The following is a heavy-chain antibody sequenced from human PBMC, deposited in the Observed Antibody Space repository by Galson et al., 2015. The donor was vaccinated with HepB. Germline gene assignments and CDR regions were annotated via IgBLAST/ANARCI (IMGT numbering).Heavy chain of an antibody. J-gene: IGHJ6*02. V-gene: IGHV1-69*04. D-gene: IGHD2-21*02. Sequence: SVKVSCKASGGTFSSYAISWVRQAPGQGLEWMGRIIPILGIANYAQKFQGGVTITADKSTSTAYMELSSLRSEDTAVYYCARAVVVVTAIRYYYYGMDVWGQGTTVTVSS. CDR1: GGTFSSYA. CDR2: IIPILGIA. CDR3: ARAVVVVTAIRYYYYGMDV.